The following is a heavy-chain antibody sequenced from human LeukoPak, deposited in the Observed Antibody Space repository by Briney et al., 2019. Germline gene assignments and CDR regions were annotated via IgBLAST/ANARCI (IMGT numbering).Heavy chain of an antibody. J-gene: IGHJ4*02. Sequence: SETLSLTCTVSGGSISIGSYYWSWIRQPAGKGLEWIGRIYTSGSTNYNPSLKSRVTISVGTSKNQFSLKLSSVTAADTAVYYCARGGLQRGGGDFDYWGQGTLVTVSS. V-gene: IGHV4-61*02. D-gene: IGHD3-16*01. CDR3: ARGGLQRGGGDFDY. CDR1: GGSISIGSYY. CDR2: IYTSGST.